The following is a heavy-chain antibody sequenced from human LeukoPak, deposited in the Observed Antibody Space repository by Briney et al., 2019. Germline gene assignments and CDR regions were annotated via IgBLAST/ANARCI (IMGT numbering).Heavy chain of an antibody. V-gene: IGHV3-30*04. J-gene: IGHJ4*02. CDR2: ISYDGSDK. D-gene: IGHD6-19*01. CDR3: ARAVYRSGGYYFDY. Sequence: GGSLRLSCVASGFTFSSYAMQWVRQAPGKGLEWVAVISYDGSDKNYADSVKGRFTISRDNSKNTLYLQMNSLRADDTAVYYCARAVYRSGGYYFDYWGQGTLVIVSS. CDR1: GFTFSSYA.